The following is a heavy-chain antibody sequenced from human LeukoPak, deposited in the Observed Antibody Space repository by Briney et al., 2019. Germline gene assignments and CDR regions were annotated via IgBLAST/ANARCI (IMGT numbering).Heavy chain of an antibody. CDR2: ISSISSYI. J-gene: IGHJ4*02. D-gene: IGHD3-22*01. CDR1: GFTFSGYA. V-gene: IGHV3-21*01. CDR3: ARDSSGYEIDY. Sequence: GGSLRLSCAASGFTFSGYAMNWVRQAPGKGLEWVSSISSISSYIYYADSVKGRFTISRDNAKNSLYLQMNSLRAEDTAVYYCARDSSGYEIDYWGQGTLVTVSS.